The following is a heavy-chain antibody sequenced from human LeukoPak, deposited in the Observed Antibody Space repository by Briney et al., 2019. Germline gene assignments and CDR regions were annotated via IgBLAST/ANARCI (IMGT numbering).Heavy chain of an antibody. CDR3: ARDRLQYSSSWYGAHDI. V-gene: IGHV4-39*02. Sequence: PSETLSLTCTVSGGSISSSSYYWGWIRQPPGKGLEWIGSIYYSGSTYYNPSLKSRVTISVDTSKNQFSLKLSSVTAADTAVYYCARDRLQYSSSWYGAHDIWGQGTMVTVSS. CDR2: IYYSGST. J-gene: IGHJ3*02. D-gene: IGHD6-13*01. CDR1: GGSISSSSYY.